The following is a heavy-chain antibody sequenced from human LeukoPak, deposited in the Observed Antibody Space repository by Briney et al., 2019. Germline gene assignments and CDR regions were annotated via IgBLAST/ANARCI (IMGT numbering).Heavy chain of an antibody. J-gene: IGHJ5*02. CDR1: GGSISSSTDF. CDR3: KIPLSRGYCRGGVCYGRGAWFDR. Sequence: SETLSLTCTVSGGSISSSTDFWGWIRQPPGKGLDWIGSVFYTGSTYYNPSLKGRVSLSIDTSQNQFSLKLSSVTAADTAVYYCKIPLSRGYCRGGVCYGRGAWFDRWGQGTLVTVSS. CDR2: VFYTGST. D-gene: IGHD2-15*01. V-gene: IGHV4-39*07.